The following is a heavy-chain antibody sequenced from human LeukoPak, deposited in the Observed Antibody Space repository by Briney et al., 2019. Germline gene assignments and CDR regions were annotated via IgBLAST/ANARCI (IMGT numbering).Heavy chain of an antibody. CDR1: GGSISSYY. CDR3: ASQYRTNGVCPFDY. D-gene: IGHD2-8*01. V-gene: IGHV4-59*01. Sequence: SETLSLTCTVSGGSISSYYWSWIRQPPGKGLEWIGYIYYSGSTNYNPSLKSRVTISVDTSKNQFSLKLSSVTAADTAVYYCASQYRTNGVCPFDYWGQGTLVTVSS. J-gene: IGHJ4*02. CDR2: IYYSGST.